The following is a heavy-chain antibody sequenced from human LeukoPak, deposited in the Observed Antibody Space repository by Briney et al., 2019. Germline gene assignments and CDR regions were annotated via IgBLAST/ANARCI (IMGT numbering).Heavy chain of an antibody. CDR2: IYGSSGYI. V-gene: IGHV3-21*01. CDR3: ARDRGAYCGGDCYLGFDY. CDR1: GFTFSSYT. J-gene: IGHJ4*01. D-gene: IGHD2-21*02. Sequence: PGGSLRLSCAASGFTFSSYTMNWVRQAPGKGLEWVSSIYGSSGYISYADSVKGRFTISRDNAKKSLYLQMTSLTAEDTAVYYCARDRGAYCGGDCYLGFDYWGRGTLVTVSS.